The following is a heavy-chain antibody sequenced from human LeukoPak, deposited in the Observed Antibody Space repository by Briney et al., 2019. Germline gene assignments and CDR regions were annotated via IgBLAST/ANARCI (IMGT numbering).Heavy chain of an antibody. CDR3: AKGRGSGSYYIRWFDP. CDR2: ISGSGGST. Sequence: GGSLRLSCAASGFTFSSYAMSWVRQAPGKGLEWVSAISGSGGSTYYADSVKGRFTISRDNSKNTLYLQMNSRRAEDTAVYYCAKGRGSGSYYIRWFDPWGQGTLVTVSS. J-gene: IGHJ5*02. V-gene: IGHV3-23*01. CDR1: GFTFSSYA. D-gene: IGHD3-10*01.